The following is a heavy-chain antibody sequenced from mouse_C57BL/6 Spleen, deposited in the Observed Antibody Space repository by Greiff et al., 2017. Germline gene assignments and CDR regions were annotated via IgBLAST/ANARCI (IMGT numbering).Heavy chain of an antibody. CDR2: IYPGSGST. Sequence: QVQLQQPGAELVKPGASVKMSCKASGYTFTSYWITWVKQRPGQGLEWIGDIYPGSGSTNYNEKFKSKATLTVDTSSSTAYMQLSSLTSEDSAVYYCARESIYYGYEDVGFDYWGQGTTLTVSS. CDR1: GYTFTSYW. V-gene: IGHV1-55*01. D-gene: IGHD2-2*01. J-gene: IGHJ2*01. CDR3: ARESIYYGYEDVGFDY.